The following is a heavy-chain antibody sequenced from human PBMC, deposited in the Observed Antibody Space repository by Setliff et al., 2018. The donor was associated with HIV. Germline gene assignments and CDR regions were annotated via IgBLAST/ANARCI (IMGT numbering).Heavy chain of an antibody. CDR3: ARSRGGVVTNY. V-gene: IGHV1-18*04. J-gene: IGHJ4*02. Sequence: ASVKVSCKASGYTFTSYGVTWVRQAPGQGLEWMGWISGYNGNTNYVQKFQGRVTMTTDTSTSTAYMELRSLRSDDTAVYYCARSRGGVVTNYWGQGTLVTVSS. CDR2: ISGYNGNT. D-gene: IGHD2-15*01. CDR1: GYTFTSYG.